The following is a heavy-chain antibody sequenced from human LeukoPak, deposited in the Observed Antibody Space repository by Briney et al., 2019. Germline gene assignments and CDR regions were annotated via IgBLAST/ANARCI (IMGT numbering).Heavy chain of an antibody. D-gene: IGHD1-1*01. CDR3: ARGRYYWNYVSYYFDY. CDR2: INHSGST. V-gene: IGHV4-34*01. J-gene: IGHJ4*02. Sequence: SETLSLTCAVYGGSFSGYYWSWIRQPPGKGLEWIGEINHSGSTNYNPSLKSRVTISVDTSKNQFSLKLSSVTAADTAVYYCARGRYYWNYVSYYFDYWGQGTLVTVSS. CDR1: GGSFSGYY.